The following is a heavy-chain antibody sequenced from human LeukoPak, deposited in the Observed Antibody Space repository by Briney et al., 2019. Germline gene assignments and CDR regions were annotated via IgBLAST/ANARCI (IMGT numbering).Heavy chain of an antibody. D-gene: IGHD3-22*01. J-gene: IGHJ4*02. CDR2: IYYSGST. Sequence: SETLSLTCTVSGGSISSSSYYWGWIRQPPGKGLEWIGSIYYSGSTYYNPSLKSRVTISVDTSKNQFSLKLSSVTAADTAVYYCARATLLWGYYDSSGYYYWGQGTLVTVSS. V-gene: IGHV4-39*07. CDR1: GGSISSSSYY. CDR3: ARATLLWGYYDSSGYYY.